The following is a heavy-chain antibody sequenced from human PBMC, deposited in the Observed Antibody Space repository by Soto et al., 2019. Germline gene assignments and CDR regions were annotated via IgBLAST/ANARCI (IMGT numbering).Heavy chain of an antibody. D-gene: IGHD2-8*02. CDR1: GASISSYY. Sequence: SETLSLTCTVSGASISSYYWSWIRQPPGKGLEWIGYINYSGSTNYNPSLKSRVTISVDTSKNQFSLKLTSVTAADTAVYYCARDKITGLFDYWGQGTLVTVSS. V-gene: IGHV4-59*12. CDR3: ARDKITGLFDY. CDR2: INYSGST. J-gene: IGHJ4*02.